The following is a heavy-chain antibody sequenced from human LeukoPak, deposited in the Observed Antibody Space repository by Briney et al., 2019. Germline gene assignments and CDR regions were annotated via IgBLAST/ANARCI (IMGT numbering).Heavy chain of an antibody. CDR1: GISINTYY. V-gene: IGHV4-59*01. D-gene: IGHD3-22*01. CDR3: ARVGYYYDSRGPYYYYYGMDV. Sequence: SETLSLTCTVSGISINTYYWSWIRQSPGKGLEWIGYVYHTGSADYNPSLRSRATISLDTSKNQFSLKLTSATAADTAVYYCARVGYYYDSRGPYYYYYGMDVWGQGTTVTVSS. J-gene: IGHJ6*02. CDR2: VYHTGSA.